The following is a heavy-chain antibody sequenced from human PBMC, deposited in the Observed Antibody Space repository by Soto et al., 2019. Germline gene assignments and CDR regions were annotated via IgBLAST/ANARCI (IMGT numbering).Heavy chain of an antibody. V-gene: IGHV3-30-3*01. D-gene: IGHD5-18*01. CDR3: ARVEPTAGYSYGPPLDY. Sequence: GSLRLSCASSGFTFSSYAMHLVRQAPGKGLEWVAVISYDGSNKYYADSVKGRFTISRDNSKNTLYLQMNSLRAEDTAVYYCARVEPTAGYSYGPPLDYWGQGTLVTVSS. CDR2: ISYDGSNK. CDR1: GFTFSSYA. J-gene: IGHJ4*02.